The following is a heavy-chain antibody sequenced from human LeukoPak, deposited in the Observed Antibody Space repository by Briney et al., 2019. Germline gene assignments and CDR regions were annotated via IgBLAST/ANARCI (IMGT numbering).Heavy chain of an antibody. CDR3: AREFGSSGWAY. V-gene: IGHV1-18*01. Sequence: GASVKVSCKASGYTFSTSGIIWVRQAPGQGLEWMGWSAAYNGNTNYAQKLQGRVTMTTDTSTSTAYMELWSLTSDGTGVYYCAREFGSSGWAYWGQGTLVTVSS. D-gene: IGHD6-19*01. CDR2: SAAYNGNT. CDR1: GYTFSTSG. J-gene: IGHJ4*02.